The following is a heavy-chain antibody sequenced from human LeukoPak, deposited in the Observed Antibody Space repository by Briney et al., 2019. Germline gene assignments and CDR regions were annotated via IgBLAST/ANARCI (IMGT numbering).Heavy chain of an antibody. CDR3: ARDLVGAINFDY. CDR2: INPNSGGT. V-gene: IGHV1-2*02. D-gene: IGHD1-26*01. J-gene: IGHJ4*02. Sequence: ASVKVSCKASGYTFTGYYMHWVRQAPGQGLEWMGWINPNSGGTNYAQKFQGRVTMTRDTSISTAYMELSRLRSDDTAVYYCARDLVGAINFDYWGQGTLVTVSS. CDR1: GYTFTGYY.